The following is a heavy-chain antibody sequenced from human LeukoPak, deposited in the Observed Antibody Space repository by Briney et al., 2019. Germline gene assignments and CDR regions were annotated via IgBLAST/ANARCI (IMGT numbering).Heavy chain of an antibody. V-gene: IGHV1-46*01. CDR1: GYTFTNYY. D-gene: IGHD5-24*01. CDR2: INPDGGST. CDR3: ARAEITSDGYNSAFDV. Sequence: ASVTVSCKASGYTFTNYYIHWVRQAPGQGLEWMGMINPDGGSTVSAQQFQGRVTMTSDMSTSTVYMELSSLRSEDTAVYYCARAEITSDGYNSAFDVWGLGTKVTVSS. J-gene: IGHJ3*01.